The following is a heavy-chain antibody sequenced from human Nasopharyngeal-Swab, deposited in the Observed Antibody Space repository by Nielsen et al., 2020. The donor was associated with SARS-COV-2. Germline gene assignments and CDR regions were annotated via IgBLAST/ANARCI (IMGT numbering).Heavy chain of an antibody. CDR1: GDSVSSNSAA. J-gene: IGHJ4*02. CDR3: ARDLYSRAFGVDY. V-gene: IGHV6-1*01. D-gene: IGHD6-13*01. Sequence: SCAISGDSVSSNSAAWNWIRQSPSRGLEWLGRTYYRSKWYNDYAVSVKSRITINPDASKDQFSLQLNSVTPEDTAVYYCARDLYSRAFGVDYWGQGTLVTVSS. CDR2: TYYRSKWYN.